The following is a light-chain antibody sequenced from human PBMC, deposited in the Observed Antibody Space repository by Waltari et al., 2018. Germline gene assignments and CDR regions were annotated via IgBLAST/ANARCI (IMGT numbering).Light chain of an antibody. J-gene: IGLJ1*01. CDR3: AVWDVSLNGFYV. CDR2: RND. V-gene: IGLV1-44*01. CDR1: SSNIGSDP. Sequence: QSVLAQPPSASGTPGQRVTISCSGSSSNIGSDPVNWYQQFPGPAPKLLIHRNDQRPSGVPDRFSGSKSGTSASLAISGLQSEDEADYYCAVWDVSLNGFYVFGTGTKVTVL.